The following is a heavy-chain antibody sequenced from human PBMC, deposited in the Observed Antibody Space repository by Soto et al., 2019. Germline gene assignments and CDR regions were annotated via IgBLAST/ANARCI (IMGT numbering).Heavy chain of an antibody. D-gene: IGHD3-22*01. CDR2: IRSKSNSYAT. Sequence: PGGSLRLSCAASGFTFSGSAMHWVRQASGKGLEWVGGIRSKSNSYATAYAASVKGRFTISRDDSKNTAYLQMNSLKIEDTAVYYCTIYSRNYYDSSGSANWFDPWGQGTLVTVSS. V-gene: IGHV3-73*01. J-gene: IGHJ5*02. CDR3: TIYSRNYYDSSGSANWFDP. CDR1: GFTFSGSA.